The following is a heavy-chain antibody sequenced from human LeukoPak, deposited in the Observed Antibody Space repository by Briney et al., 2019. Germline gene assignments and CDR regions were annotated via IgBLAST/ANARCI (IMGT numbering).Heavy chain of an antibody. CDR1: GGTFSSYA. V-gene: IGHV1-69*13. CDR3: ASDSSGYGINFDY. CDR2: IIPIFGTA. Sequence: ASVKVSCKASGGTFSSYAISWVRQAPGQGLEWMGGIIPIFGTANYAQKFQGRVTITADESTSTAYMELSSLRSEDTAVYYCASDSSGYGINFDYWGQGTLVTVSS. D-gene: IGHD3-22*01. J-gene: IGHJ4*02.